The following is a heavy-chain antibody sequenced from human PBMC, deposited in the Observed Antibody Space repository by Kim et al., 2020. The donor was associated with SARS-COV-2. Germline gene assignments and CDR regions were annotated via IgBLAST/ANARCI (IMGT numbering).Heavy chain of an antibody. Sequence: FQGRVTITRDTSASTAYMELSSLRSEDTAVYYCARGTSVGANYYYYGMDVWGQGTTVTVSS. D-gene: IGHD1-26*01. V-gene: IGHV1-3*01. CDR3: ARGTSVGANYYYYGMDV. J-gene: IGHJ6*02.